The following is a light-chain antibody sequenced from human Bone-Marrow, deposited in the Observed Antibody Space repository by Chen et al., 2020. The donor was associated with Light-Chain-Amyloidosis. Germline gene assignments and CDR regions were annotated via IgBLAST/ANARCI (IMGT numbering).Light chain of an antibody. CDR1: QSVSSN. CDR2: GAS. V-gene: IGKV3-15*01. J-gene: IGKJ2*01. CDR3: QQYINWPPMYT. Sequence: EIVMTQSPATLSVSPGERATLSCRASQSVSSNLAWYQQKPGQAPRLIIFGASTRATGIPARFSGGGSGTEFTLTISSLQSEDFALYYCQQYINWPPMYTFGQGTKLVIK.